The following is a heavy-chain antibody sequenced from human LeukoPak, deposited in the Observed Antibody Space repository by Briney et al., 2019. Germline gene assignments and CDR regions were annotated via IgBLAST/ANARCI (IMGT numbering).Heavy chain of an antibody. CDR1: GFPLSSYS. J-gene: IGHJ4*02. D-gene: IGHD2-15*01. V-gene: IGHV3-48*01. CDR3: ARVKGSYFDY. Sequence: GGSLRLSCAASGFPLSSYSINWFRQAPGKGLERVAYISASGSNIYYVDSVKGRFTVSRDNPKSSLFLQMNSPRAEDTAVYCCARVKGSYFDYWGQGALVTVSS. CDR2: ISASGSNI.